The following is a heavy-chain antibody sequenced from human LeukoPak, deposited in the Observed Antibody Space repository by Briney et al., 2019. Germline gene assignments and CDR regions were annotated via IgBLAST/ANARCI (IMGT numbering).Heavy chain of an antibody. D-gene: IGHD3-10*01. V-gene: IGHV3-66*01. J-gene: IGHJ5*02. Sequence: GGSLRLSCAASGFTVSNNYMSWVRQAPGKGLEWVSVIYSGGNTYYADSVKGRFSISRDNSKNTLYLQMNSLRAEDTAVYYCAAPSSLLWFGGFDPWGQGTLVTVSS. CDR2: IYSGGNT. CDR3: AAPSSLLWFGGFDP. CDR1: GFTVSNNY.